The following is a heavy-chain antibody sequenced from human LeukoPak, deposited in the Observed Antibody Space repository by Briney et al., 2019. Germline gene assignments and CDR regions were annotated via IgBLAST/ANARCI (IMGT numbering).Heavy chain of an antibody. J-gene: IGHJ5*02. CDR2: INWNGGST. CDR1: GFTFSSYA. Sequence: RPGGSLRLSCAASGFTFSSYAMNWVRQAPGKGLEWVSGINWNGGSTGYADSVKGRFTISRDNAKNSLYLQMNSLRAEDTALYYCARDRGVDTAMVNWFDPWGQGTLVTVSS. D-gene: IGHD5-18*01. CDR3: ARDRGVDTAMVNWFDP. V-gene: IGHV3-20*04.